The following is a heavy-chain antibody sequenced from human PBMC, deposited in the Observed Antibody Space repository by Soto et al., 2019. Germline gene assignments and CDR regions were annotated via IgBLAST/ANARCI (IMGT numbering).Heavy chain of an antibody. CDR1: GYTFTSYW. CDR3: ARHYSAFNI. D-gene: IGHD1-26*01. V-gene: IGHV5-51*01. J-gene: IGHJ3*02. CDR2: IYPADSDT. Sequence: PGESLKISCNGSGYTFTSYWICWVRQMPGKGLEWMGIIYPADSDTRYSPSFQGQVTISADKSISTAYLQWSSLKASDTAMYYCARHYSAFNIWGQGTMVTVSS.